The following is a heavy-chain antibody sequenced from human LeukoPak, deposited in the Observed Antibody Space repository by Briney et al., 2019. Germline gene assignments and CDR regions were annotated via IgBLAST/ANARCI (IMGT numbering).Heavy chain of an antibody. CDR1: GFTFSSYS. D-gene: IGHD3-9*01. V-gene: IGHV3-48*04. Sequence: GGSLRLSCAASGFTFSSYSMNWVRQAPGKGLEWVSYISSSSSTIYYADSVKGRFTISRDNAKNSLYLQMNSLRAEDTAVYYCARDYYDILTGYYKSMDVWGQGTTVTVSS. CDR3: ARDYYDILTGYYKSMDV. CDR2: ISSSSSTI. J-gene: IGHJ6*02.